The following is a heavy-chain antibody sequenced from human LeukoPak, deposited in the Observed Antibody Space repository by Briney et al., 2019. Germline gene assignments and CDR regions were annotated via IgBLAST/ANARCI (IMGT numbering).Heavy chain of an antibody. CDR3: ASADRDSSSWYYFDY. V-gene: IGHV4-34*01. J-gene: IGHJ4*02. CDR1: GGSFSGYY. CDR2: INHSGST. Sequence: PWETLSLTCAVYGGSFSGYYWSWIRQPPGKGLEWIGEINHSGSTNYNPSLKSRVTISVDTSKNQFPLKLSSVTAADTAVYYCASADRDSSSWYYFDYWGQGTLVTVSS. D-gene: IGHD6-13*01.